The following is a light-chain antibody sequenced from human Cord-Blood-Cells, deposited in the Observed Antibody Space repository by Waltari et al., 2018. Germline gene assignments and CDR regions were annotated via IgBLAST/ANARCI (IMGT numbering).Light chain of an antibody. CDR2: AAS. V-gene: IGKV1-39*01. CDR1: QSIRSY. Sequence: DPQLHQSPSSLSASVGDRVTITCRASQSIRSYLTWYQQKPGKAPKLLIDAASSLQSGAPSRFSGSGSGIDFTLTISSLQPEDFATYYCQQSYSTPFTFGPGTKVDIK. J-gene: IGKJ3*01. CDR3: QQSYSTPFT.